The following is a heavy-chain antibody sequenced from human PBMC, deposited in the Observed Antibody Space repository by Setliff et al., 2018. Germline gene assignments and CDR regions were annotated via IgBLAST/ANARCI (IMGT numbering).Heavy chain of an antibody. V-gene: IGHV3-7*03. J-gene: IGHJ4*02. D-gene: IGHD3-16*01. CDR1: RFTLSNYW. CDR2: IKQDGSEK. CDR3: ARTTGYRLEGDFDY. Sequence: GGSLRLSCAASRFTLSNYWMSWVRQAPGKGLEWVANIKQDGSEKYYVDSVKGRFSISRDNAKNSLYLQMTSLRAEDTAIYYCARTTGYRLEGDFDYWGQGTLVTVSS.